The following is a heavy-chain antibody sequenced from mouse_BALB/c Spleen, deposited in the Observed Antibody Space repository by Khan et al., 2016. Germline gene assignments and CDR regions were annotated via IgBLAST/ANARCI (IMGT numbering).Heavy chain of an antibody. J-gene: IGHJ1*01. CDR2: IDPANGNS. Sequence: VQLQQPGAELVKPGASVKLSCTVSGYNIKDTYMYWVKQRPEQGLEWIGRIDPANGNSKYDPKFQGKANITADTSSNTAYLQLSSLTSEDTAVYYCARDYYGSRWYFDVWGAGTTVTVSS. CDR1: GYNIKDTY. V-gene: IGHV14-3*02. CDR3: ARDYYGSRWYFDV. D-gene: IGHD1-1*01.